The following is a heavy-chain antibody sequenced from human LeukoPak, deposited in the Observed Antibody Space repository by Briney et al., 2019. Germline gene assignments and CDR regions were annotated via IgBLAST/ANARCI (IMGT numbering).Heavy chain of an antibody. Sequence: GGSLRLSCAASGFTFSSYSMNWVRQAPGKGLEWVANIKNDGAVKNYVDSVKGRFTISRDNAKNSLYLQMNSLRAEDTAVYYCAKDSYSKGDFWGQGVLVTVSS. D-gene: IGHD6-13*01. J-gene: IGHJ4*02. V-gene: IGHV3-7*01. CDR1: GFTFSSYS. CDR2: IKNDGAVK. CDR3: AKDSYSKGDF.